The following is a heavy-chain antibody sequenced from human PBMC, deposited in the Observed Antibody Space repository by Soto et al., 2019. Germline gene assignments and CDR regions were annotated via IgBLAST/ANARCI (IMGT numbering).Heavy chain of an antibody. CDR1: GFTFGDYA. Sequence: DVLLVESGGALVQPGRSLRLSCAASGFTFGDYAMHWVRQPPGKGLEWVSGISWAGSRAGYADYVKGRFTISRDNARNSLYLQINMLRPEDTALYYGVKDIGGPDYGDYGFDSWGQGTLITVSS. J-gene: IGHJ4*02. V-gene: IGHV3-9*01. CDR2: ISWAGSRA. CDR3: VKDIGGPDYGDYGFDS. D-gene: IGHD4-17*01.